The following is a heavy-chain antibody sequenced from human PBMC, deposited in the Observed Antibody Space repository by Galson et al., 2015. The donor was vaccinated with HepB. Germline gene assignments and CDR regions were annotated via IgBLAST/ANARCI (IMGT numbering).Heavy chain of an antibody. CDR2: ISGSGGST. V-gene: IGHV3-23*01. J-gene: IGHJ4*02. Sequence: SLRLSCAASGFTFSSYAMSWVRQAPGKGLEWVSAISGSGGSTYYADSVKGRFTISRDNSKNTLYLQMNSLRAEDTAVYYCVKTNYYDSSGYYYPPNYYFDYWGQGTLVTVSS. CDR3: VKTNYYDSSGYYYPPNYYFDY. D-gene: IGHD3-22*01. CDR1: GFTFSSYA.